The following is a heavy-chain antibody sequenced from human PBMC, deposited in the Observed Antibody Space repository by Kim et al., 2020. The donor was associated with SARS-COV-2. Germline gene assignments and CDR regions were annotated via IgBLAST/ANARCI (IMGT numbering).Heavy chain of an antibody. Sequence: SETLSLTCTVSGGSISSSSYYWGWIRQPPGKGLEWIGSIYYSGSTYYNPSLKGRVTISVDTSKNQFSLKLSSVTAADTAVYYCASLFPWYSSGWYYFDYWGQGTLVTVSS. CDR1: GGSISSSSYY. D-gene: IGHD6-19*01. CDR3: ASLFPWYSSGWYYFDY. V-gene: IGHV4-39*01. CDR2: IYYSGST. J-gene: IGHJ4*02.